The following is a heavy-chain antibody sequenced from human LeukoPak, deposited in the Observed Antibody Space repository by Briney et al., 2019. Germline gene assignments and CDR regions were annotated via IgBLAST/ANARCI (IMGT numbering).Heavy chain of an antibody. J-gene: IGHJ4*02. D-gene: IGHD3-22*01. CDR1: GYTFTSYA. CDR2: INAGNGNT. Sequence: GASVKVSCKASGYTFTSYAMHWVRQAPGQRLEWMGWINAGNGNTKYSQKFQGRVTITRDTSASTAYMELSSLRSEDTAVYYCARDPYDADDDSGYRPFDYWGQGTLVTVSS. V-gene: IGHV1-3*01. CDR3: ARDPYDADDDSGYRPFDY.